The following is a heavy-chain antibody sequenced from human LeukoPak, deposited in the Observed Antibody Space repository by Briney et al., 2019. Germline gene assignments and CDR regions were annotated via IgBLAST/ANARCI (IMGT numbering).Heavy chain of an antibody. CDR1: GFTFSNYW. CDR3: ARSLYSSSWYPGY. V-gene: IGHV3-7*01. CDR2: IKQDRSEK. Sequence: GGSLRLSCAASGFTFSNYWMSWVRQAPGKGLEWVANIKQDRSEKYYVDSVKGRFTISRDNAKNSLYLQMNSLRAEDTAVYYCARSLYSSSWYPGYWGQGTLVTVSS. J-gene: IGHJ4*02. D-gene: IGHD6-13*01.